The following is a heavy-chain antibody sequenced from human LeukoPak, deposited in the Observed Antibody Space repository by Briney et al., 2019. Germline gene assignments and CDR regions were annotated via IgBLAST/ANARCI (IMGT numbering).Heavy chain of an antibody. V-gene: IGHV4-59*01. J-gene: IGHJ6*03. Sequence: PSETLSLTCTVSGGSISSYYWSWIRQPPGKGLEWIGYIYYSGSTNYNPSLKSRVTISVDTSKNQFSLKLSSVTAADTAVYYCARLSSSDSNYYYYYYMDVWGKGTTVTVSS. CDR1: GGSISSYY. CDR3: ARLSSSDSNYYYYYYMDV. CDR2: IYYSGST. D-gene: IGHD6-6*01.